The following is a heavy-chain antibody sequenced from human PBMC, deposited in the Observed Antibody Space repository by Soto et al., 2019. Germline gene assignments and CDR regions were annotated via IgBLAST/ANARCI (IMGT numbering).Heavy chain of an antibody. Sequence: EVQLVESGGGLVQPGGSLRLSCAASGFSFSNHWMNWVRQVPGKGLEWVAIIKEDGSEEHYVDSVKGRFTISGDNAKISLYLQMNSLRVEDTAVYYCARGSGFLIDSWGQGTLVTVSS. D-gene: IGHD5-12*01. V-gene: IGHV3-7*04. CDR2: IKEDGSEE. CDR3: ARGSGFLIDS. CDR1: GFSFSNHW. J-gene: IGHJ4*02.